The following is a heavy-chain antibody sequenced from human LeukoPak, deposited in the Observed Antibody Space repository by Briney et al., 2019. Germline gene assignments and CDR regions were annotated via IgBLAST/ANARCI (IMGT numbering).Heavy chain of an antibody. CDR2: IYTSGST. CDR1: GGSISSGSYY. J-gene: IGHJ5*02. D-gene: IGHD1-26*01. CDR3: ARGAKRSGWFDP. Sequence: SQTLSLTCTVSGGSISSGSYYWSWIRQPAGKGLEWIGRIYTSGSTNYNPSLKSRVTISVDTSKNQFSLKLSSVTAADTAVYYCARGAKRSGWFDPWGQGTLVTDSS. V-gene: IGHV4-61*02.